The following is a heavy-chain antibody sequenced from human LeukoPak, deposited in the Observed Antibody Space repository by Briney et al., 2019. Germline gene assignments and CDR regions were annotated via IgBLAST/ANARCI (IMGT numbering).Heavy chain of an antibody. J-gene: IGHJ4*02. D-gene: IGHD1-26*01. Sequence: GESLKISCKGSGYSFTSYWIGWVRQMPGKGLGWMGIIYPGDSDTRYSPSFQGQVTISADKSISTAYLQWSSLKASDTAMYYCARLWEPRKPESYYFDYWGQGTLVTVSS. V-gene: IGHV5-51*01. CDR3: ARLWEPRKPESYYFDY. CDR1: GYSFTSYW. CDR2: IYPGDSDT.